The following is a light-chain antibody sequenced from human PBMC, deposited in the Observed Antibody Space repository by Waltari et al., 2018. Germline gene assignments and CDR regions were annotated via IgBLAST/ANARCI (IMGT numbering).Light chain of an antibody. CDR1: SSSVGGFYF. V-gene: IGLV2-14*03. J-gene: IGLJ1*01. CDR2: DVS. Sequence: QSSLTQPASVAGSPGPSITISCSETSSSVGGFYFVFWYQHHPGKAPKLMIYDVSKWPSGVSTRFSVSKSGNMASLTISGLQAEDEADYYCSSYTISRSYVFGTGTKVTVL. CDR3: SSYTISRSYV.